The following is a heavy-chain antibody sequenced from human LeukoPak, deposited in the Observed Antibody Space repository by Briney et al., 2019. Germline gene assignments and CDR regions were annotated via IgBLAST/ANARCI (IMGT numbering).Heavy chain of an antibody. CDR3: ASFDWFLSSADY. V-gene: IGHV4-39*01. CDR2: IYYSGST. D-gene: IGHD3-9*01. J-gene: IGHJ4*02. Sequence: ASETLSLTCTVSGGSISSSSYYWGWIRQPPGKGLEWIGSIYYSGSTYYNPSLKSRVTISVDTSKNQFSLKLSPVTAADTAVYYCASFDWFLSSADYWGQGTLVTVSS. CDR1: GGSISSSSYY.